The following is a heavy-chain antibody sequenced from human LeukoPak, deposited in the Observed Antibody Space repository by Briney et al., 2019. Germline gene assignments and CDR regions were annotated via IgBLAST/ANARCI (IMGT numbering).Heavy chain of an antibody. CDR1: GYSFISYW. V-gene: IGHV5-51*01. Sequence: GESLKISCKGSGYSFISYWIVWVRQMPGKGLEWMGIIYPGDSDTRYSPSFQGQVTISADKSISTAYLQWSSLKASDTAMYYCARHAEYYDISHPKFDPWGQGTLVTVSS. J-gene: IGHJ5*02. CDR2: IYPGDSDT. CDR3: ARHAEYYDISHPKFDP. D-gene: IGHD3-9*01.